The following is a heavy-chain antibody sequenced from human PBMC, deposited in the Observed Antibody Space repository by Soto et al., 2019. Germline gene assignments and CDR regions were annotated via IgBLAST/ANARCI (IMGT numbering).Heavy chain of an antibody. CDR2: IYYSGST. CDR3: ARHTPAISISDH. Sequence: SETMSLTCPVSGGSISSSSYYWGWNRKPPGKGLEWIGSIYYSGSTYYNPSLKSRVTISVDTSKNQFSLKLSSVTAADTAVYYCARHTPAISISDHWGQGTLVTVSS. CDR1: GGSISSSSYY. J-gene: IGHJ4*02. V-gene: IGHV4-39*01. D-gene: IGHD2-15*01.